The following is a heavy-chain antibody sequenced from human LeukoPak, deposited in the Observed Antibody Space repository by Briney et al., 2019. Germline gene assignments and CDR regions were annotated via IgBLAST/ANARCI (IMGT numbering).Heavy chain of an antibody. J-gene: IGHJ5*02. CDR3: ARDGVLYSSSWYTEGYWFDP. CDR1: GGSISSGSYY. CDR2: IYTSGST. Sequence: PSETLSLTSTVSGGSISSGSYYWSWLRQPAGKGLEWIGRIYTSGSTNYNPSLKSRVTISVDTSKNQFSLKLSSVTAADTAVYYCARDGVLYSSSWYTEGYWFDPWGQGTLVTVSS. D-gene: IGHD6-13*01. V-gene: IGHV4-61*02.